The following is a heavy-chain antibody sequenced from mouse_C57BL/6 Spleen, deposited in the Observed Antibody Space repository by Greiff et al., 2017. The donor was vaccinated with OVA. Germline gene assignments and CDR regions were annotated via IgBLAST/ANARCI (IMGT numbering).Heavy chain of an antibody. CDR1: GYTFTDYY. V-gene: IGHV1-26*01. Sequence: VQLQQSGPELVKPGASVKISCKASGYTFTDYYMNWVKQSHGKSLEWIGDINPNNGGTSYNQKFKGKATLTVDKSSSTAYMELRSLTSEDSAVYYCARRGSFTTDFDYWGQGTTLTVSS. J-gene: IGHJ2*01. CDR3: ARRGSFTTDFDY. CDR2: INPNNGGT. D-gene: IGHD1-1*01.